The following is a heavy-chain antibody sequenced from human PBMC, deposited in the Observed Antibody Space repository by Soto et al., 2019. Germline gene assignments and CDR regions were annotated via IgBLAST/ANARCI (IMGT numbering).Heavy chain of an antibody. CDR1: GFTFSSYA. Sequence: QVHLVESGGGVVQPGRSLRLSCAASGFTFSSYAMHWVRQAPGKGLEWVAVISYDGRNKYYADSVKGRFTISRDNSKNTLYLQMNSLRAEDTAVYYCAREIERLLGYWGQGTLVTVSS. V-gene: IGHV3-30*04. J-gene: IGHJ4*02. CDR3: AREIERLLGY. CDR2: ISYDGRNK. D-gene: IGHD3-3*01.